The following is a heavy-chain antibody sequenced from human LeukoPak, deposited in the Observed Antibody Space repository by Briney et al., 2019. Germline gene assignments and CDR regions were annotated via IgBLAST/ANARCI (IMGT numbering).Heavy chain of an antibody. J-gene: IGHJ4*02. CDR1: GFTFSSYG. D-gene: IGHD3-22*01. CDR3: AKDIGYDSSSGLFDY. V-gene: IGHV3-30*02. Sequence: PGGSLRLSCAASGFTFSSYGMHWVRQAPGKGLEWVAVIWYDGSNKYYADSVKGRFTISRDNSKNTLYLQMNSLRAEDTALYYCAKDIGYDSSSGLFDYWGQGTLVTVSS. CDR2: IWYDGSNK.